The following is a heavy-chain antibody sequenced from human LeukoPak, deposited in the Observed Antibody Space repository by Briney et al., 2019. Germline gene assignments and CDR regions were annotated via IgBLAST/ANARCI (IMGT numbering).Heavy chain of an antibody. V-gene: IGHV4-39*07. CDR1: GGSISSSSYY. Sequence: SETLSLTCTVSGGSISSSSYYWGWIRQPPGKGLEWIGSIYYSGSTNYNPSLKSRVTISVDTSKNQFSLKLSSVTAADTAVYYCAHGGNGYFQHWGQGTLVTVSS. J-gene: IGHJ1*01. CDR3: AHGGNGYFQH. D-gene: IGHD4-23*01. CDR2: IYYSGST.